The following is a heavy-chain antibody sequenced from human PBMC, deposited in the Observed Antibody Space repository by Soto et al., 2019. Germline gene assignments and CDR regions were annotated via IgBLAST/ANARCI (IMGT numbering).Heavy chain of an antibody. CDR2: INHSGST. CDR1: SRSFIGYY. V-gene: IGHV4-34*01. J-gene: IGHJ6*02. Sequence: SETLSLTCALYSRSFIGYYWSWIRKPPGKGLEWIGEINHSGSTNYNPSLKSRVTISVDTSKNQFSLKLSSVTAADTAVYYCARGRYFDWLAYYYYYGMDVWGQGTTVT. D-gene: IGHD3-9*01. CDR3: ARGRYFDWLAYYYYYGMDV.